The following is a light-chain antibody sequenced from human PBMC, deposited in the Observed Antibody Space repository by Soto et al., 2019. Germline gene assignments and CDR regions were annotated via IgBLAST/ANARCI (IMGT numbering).Light chain of an antibody. Sequence: EIVLTQSPATLSVSPGERATLSCRASQSVSSNLAWYQQNPGQAPRLLSYDTSSRATGFPARFSGSGSGTEFTLTISSLQSEDVAVYYWQQYNSWPPYTFGQGTKVEIK. CDR3: QQYNSWPPYT. V-gene: IGKV3-15*01. J-gene: IGKJ2*01. CDR2: DTS. CDR1: QSVSSN.